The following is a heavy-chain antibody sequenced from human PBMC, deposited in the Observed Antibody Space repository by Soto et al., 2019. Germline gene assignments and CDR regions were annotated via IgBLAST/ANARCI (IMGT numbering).Heavy chain of an antibody. D-gene: IGHD5-12*01. CDR1: GFTFTSSA. Sequence: QMQLVQSGPEVKKPGTSVKVSCKASGFTFTSSAVQWVRQARGQRLEGIGWIVVGSGNTNYAQKFQERVTITRDMSTSTAYMELSSLRSEDTAVYYCAAASGGYDYGDYWGQGTLVTVSS. V-gene: IGHV1-58*01. CDR3: AAASGGYDYGDY. J-gene: IGHJ4*02. CDR2: IVVGSGNT.